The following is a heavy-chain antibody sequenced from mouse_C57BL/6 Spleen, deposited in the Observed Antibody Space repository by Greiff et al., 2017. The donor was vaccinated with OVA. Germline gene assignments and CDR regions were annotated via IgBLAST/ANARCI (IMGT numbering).Heavy chain of an antibody. D-gene: IGHD2-5*01. CDR3: ARSGYSIWYFDV. CDR1: GYAFSSSW. J-gene: IGHJ1*03. Sequence: QVQLQQSGPELVKPGASVKISCKASGYAFSSSWMNWVKQRPGKGLEWIGRIYPGGGDTNYHGKFKGKATLTAGKSSSPAYLQLSSLTSEDSEVDFYARSGYSIWYFDVWGTGTTVTVAS. CDR2: IYPGGGDT. V-gene: IGHV1-82*01.